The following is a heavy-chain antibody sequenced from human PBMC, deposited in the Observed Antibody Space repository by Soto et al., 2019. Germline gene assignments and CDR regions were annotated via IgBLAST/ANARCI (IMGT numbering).Heavy chain of an antibody. CDR1: GFTFSTCT. V-gene: IGHV3-30-3*01. D-gene: IGHD3-16*01. J-gene: IGHJ4*02. Sequence: QLQLVESGGGVVQPGRSLRLSCAASGFTFSTCTFHWVRQAPGKGLEWVAVTPYDGSNKDYADSVKGRFTISRDNSKNTVYLQMNGVRADDTAVYYCARNGAGGCFDYWGQGTLVTVS. CDR3: ARNGAGGCFDY. CDR2: TPYDGSNK.